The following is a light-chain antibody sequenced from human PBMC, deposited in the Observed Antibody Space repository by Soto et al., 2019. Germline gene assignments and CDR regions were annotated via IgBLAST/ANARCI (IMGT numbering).Light chain of an antibody. CDR1: QSISNW. J-gene: IGKJ5*01. CDR2: KAS. V-gene: IGKV1-5*03. Sequence: DIQMTQSPSTLSASVGDRVTITCRASQSISNWLAWYQQKPGKAPKLLLYKASSLESGVPSRFSGSGSGTEFTLTISSLQPDDFATYYCQQYNSYSITFGQGTRLEIK. CDR3: QQYNSYSIT.